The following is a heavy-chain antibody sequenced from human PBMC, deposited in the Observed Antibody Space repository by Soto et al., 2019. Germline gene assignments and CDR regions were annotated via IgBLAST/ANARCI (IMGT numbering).Heavy chain of an antibody. D-gene: IGHD6-19*01. J-gene: IGHJ4*02. V-gene: IGHV6-1*01. Sequence: SQTLSLTFAISGDSVSSNTAAWNWIRSSPSRVLEWLGRTYYRSNWRHDYAVSVKSRITVNPDTSKNHFSLQLNSVTPDDTAVYYCARGVAGTGFDLWGAGTMMTVYS. CDR2: TYYRSNWRH. CDR1: GDSVSSNTAA. CDR3: ARGVAGTGFDL.